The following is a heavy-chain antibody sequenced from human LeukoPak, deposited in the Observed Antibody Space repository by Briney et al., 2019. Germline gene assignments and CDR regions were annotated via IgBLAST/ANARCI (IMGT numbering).Heavy chain of an antibody. Sequence: SETLSLTCTVSGGSISSSSYYWGWIRQPPGKGLEWIGSIYYSGSTYYNPSLKSRATISVDTSKNQFSLKLSSVTAADTAVYYCAPFLLRGAYFDYWGQGTLVTVSS. CDR3: APFLLRGAYFDY. V-gene: IGHV4-39*01. J-gene: IGHJ4*02. CDR1: GGSISSSSYY. CDR2: IYYSGST. D-gene: IGHD3-16*01.